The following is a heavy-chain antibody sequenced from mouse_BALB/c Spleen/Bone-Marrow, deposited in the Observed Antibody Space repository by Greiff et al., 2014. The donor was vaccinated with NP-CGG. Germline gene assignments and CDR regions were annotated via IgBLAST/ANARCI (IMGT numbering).Heavy chain of an antibody. CDR2: ILPGSVNT. Sequence: VQLQQSGGELMKPGASVKISCKATGYTFSNYWIQWVKQRPGHGPEWIGEILPGSVNTNYNEKFKGKATFTADTSSNTAYMQLSSLTSEDSAVYYCARGNPFDFWGQGTTLTVSS. V-gene: IGHV1-9*01. J-gene: IGHJ2*01. CDR3: ARGNPFDF. CDR1: GYTFSNYW.